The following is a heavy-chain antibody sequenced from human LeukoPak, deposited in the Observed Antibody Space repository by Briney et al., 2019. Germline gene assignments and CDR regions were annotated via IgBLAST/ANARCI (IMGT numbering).Heavy chain of an antibody. Sequence: GGPLRLSCAASGFTVNNAWLSWVRQAPGKGLEWVSAISKSGDHTYYAASAKGRFTIYRDNSKNTQYLQMNSLRAEDTAVYYCATSWGPDTSAFRWGRDGMDVWGQGTTVIVS. CDR1: GFTVNNAW. V-gene: IGHV3-23*01. D-gene: IGHD3-16*01. J-gene: IGHJ6*02. CDR2: ISKSGDHT. CDR3: ATSWGPDTSAFRWGRDGMDV.